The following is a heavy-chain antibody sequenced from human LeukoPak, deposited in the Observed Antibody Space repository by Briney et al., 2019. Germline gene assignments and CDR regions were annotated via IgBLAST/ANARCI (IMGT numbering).Heavy chain of an antibody. V-gene: IGHV4-38-2*02. J-gene: IGHJ4*02. CDR2: IYHSGST. CDR3: ARGLSDVY. CDR1: GYSISSGYY. Sequence: SETLSLTCTVSGYSISSGYYWGWIRQPPGKGLEWIGSIYHSGSTYYNPSLKSRVTISIDTSKNQFSLILSSVTAADTAVYYCARGLSDVYWGQGTLVTVSS.